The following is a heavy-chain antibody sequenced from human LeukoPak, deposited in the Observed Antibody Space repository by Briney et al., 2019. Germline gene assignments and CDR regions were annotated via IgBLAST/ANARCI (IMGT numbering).Heavy chain of an antibody. V-gene: IGHV3-23*01. Sequence: PGASLRLSCAASGFTLSSYAMSWVRQAPGKGLEWVSAISGSGGSTYYADSVKGRFTISRDNSKNTLYLQMNSLRAEDTAVYYCAKIGGTMIVVVIGYFDYWGQGTLVTVSS. J-gene: IGHJ4*02. CDR1: GFTLSSYA. D-gene: IGHD3-22*01. CDR3: AKIGGTMIVVVIGYFDY. CDR2: ISGSGGST.